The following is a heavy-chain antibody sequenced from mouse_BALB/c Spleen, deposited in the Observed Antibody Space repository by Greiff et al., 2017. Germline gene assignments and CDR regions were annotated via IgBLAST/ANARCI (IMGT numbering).Heavy chain of an antibody. V-gene: IGHV14-3*02. J-gene: IGHJ2*01. CDR2: IDPANGNT. Sequence: EVQGVESGAELVKPGASVKLSCTASGFNIKDTYMHWVKQRPEQGLEWIGRIDPANGNTKYDPKFQGKATITADTSSNTAYLQLSSLTSEDTAVYYCAREDYDYLDYWGQGTTLTVSS. D-gene: IGHD2-4*01. CDR1: GFNIKDTY. CDR3: AREDYDYLDY.